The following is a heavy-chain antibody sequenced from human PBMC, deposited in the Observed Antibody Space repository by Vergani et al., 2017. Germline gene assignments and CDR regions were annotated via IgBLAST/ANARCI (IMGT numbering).Heavy chain of an antibody. V-gene: IGHV3-74*01. CDR1: GFTFSSYW. CDR2: INSDGSST. D-gene: IGHD3-9*01. CDR3: AKDSTGLGDILTGPFDY. J-gene: IGHJ4*02. Sequence: EVQLVESGGGLVQPGGSLRLSCAASGFTFSSYWMHWVRQAPGKGLVWVSRINSDGSSTSYADSVKGRFTISRDNAKNTLYLQMNSLRAEDTAVYYCAKDSTGLGDILTGPFDYWGQGTLVTVSS.